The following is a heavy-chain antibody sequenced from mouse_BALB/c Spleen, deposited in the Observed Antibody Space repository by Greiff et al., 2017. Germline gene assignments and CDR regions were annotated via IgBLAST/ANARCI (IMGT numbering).Heavy chain of an antibody. V-gene: IGHV2-2*02. CDR1: GFSLTSYG. Sequence: VKLMESGPGLVQPSQSLSITCTVSGFSLTSYGVHWVRQSPGKGLEWLGVIWSGGSTDYNAAFISRLSISKDNSKSQVFFKMNSLQANDTAIYYCARYGYDYYAMDYWGQGTSVTVSS. J-gene: IGHJ4*01. D-gene: IGHD2-2*01. CDR2: IWSGGST. CDR3: ARYGYDYYAMDY.